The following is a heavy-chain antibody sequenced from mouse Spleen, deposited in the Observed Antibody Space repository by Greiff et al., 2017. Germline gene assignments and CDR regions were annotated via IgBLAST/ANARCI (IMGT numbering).Heavy chain of an antibody. V-gene: IGHV1-20*01. J-gene: IGHJ1*03. CDR1: GYSFTGYF. CDR3: AREGAPYWYFDV. Sequence: EVKVVESGPELVKPGDSVKISCKASGYSFTGYFMNWVMQSHGKSLEWIGRINPYNGDTFYNQKFKGKATLTVDKSSSTAHMELRSLTSEDSAVYYCAREGAPYWYFDVWGTGTTVTVSS. CDR2: INPYNGDT.